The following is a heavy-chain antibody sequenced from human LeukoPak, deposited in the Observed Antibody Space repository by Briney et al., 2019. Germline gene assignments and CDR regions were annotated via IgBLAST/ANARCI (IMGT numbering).Heavy chain of an antibody. Sequence: PGGSLRLSCAASGFTFSSYWMSWVRQAPGKGLEWVANIKQDGSEKYYVDSVKGRFTISRDNAKNSPYLQMNSLRAEDTAVYYCARATLWFGESSFDYWGQGTLVTVSS. CDR3: ARATLWFGESSFDY. D-gene: IGHD3-10*01. CDR1: GFTFSSYW. V-gene: IGHV3-7*04. J-gene: IGHJ4*02. CDR2: IKQDGSEK.